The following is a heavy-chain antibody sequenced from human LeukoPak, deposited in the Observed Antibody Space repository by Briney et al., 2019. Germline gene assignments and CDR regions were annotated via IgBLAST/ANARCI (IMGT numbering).Heavy chain of an antibody. J-gene: IGHJ3*02. CDR3: ARKKYSTGAFDI. CDR1: GGSISSYY. CDR2: IYTSGST. D-gene: IGHD1-26*01. Sequence: SETLSLTCTVSGGSISSYYWSWIRQPAGKGLEWIGRIYTSGSTNYNPSLKSRVTISVDTSKNQFSLKLSSVTAADTAVYYCARKKYSTGAFDIWGQGTMVTVSS. V-gene: IGHV4-4*07.